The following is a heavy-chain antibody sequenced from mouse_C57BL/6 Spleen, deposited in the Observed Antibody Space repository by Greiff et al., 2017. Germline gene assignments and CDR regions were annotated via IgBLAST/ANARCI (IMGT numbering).Heavy chain of an antibody. V-gene: IGHV1-82*01. J-gene: IGHJ2*01. D-gene: IGHD2-2*01. CDR3: ARFYYGYAFDY. Sequence: VQRVESGPELVKPGASVKISCKASGYAFSSSWMNWVKQRPGKGLEWIGRIYPGDGDTNYNGKFKGKATLTADKSSSTAYMQLSSLTSEDSAVYFCARFYYGYAFDYWGQGTTLTGSS. CDR2: IYPGDGDT. CDR1: GYAFSSSW.